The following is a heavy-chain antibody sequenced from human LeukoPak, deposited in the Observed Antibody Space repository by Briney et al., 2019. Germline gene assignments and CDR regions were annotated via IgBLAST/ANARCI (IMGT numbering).Heavy chain of an antibody. V-gene: IGHV3-72*01. CDR2: SRNKANSYTT. CDR3: VRVISGSYAFDI. CDR1: GFIFSDHC. J-gene: IGHJ3*02. D-gene: IGHD1-26*01. Sequence: GGSLRLSCAASGFIFSDHCMDWVRQAPGKGLDWVSRSRNKANSYTTEYAASVKGRFTISRDDSKNSLYLQMSSLKTEDTAVYYCVRVISGSYAFDIWGQGTMVTVSS.